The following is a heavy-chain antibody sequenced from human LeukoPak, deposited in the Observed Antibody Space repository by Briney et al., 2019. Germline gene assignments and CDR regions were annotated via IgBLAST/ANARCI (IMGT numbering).Heavy chain of an antibody. D-gene: IGHD5-18*01. CDR2: INHSGST. Sequence: SETLSLTCAVYGGSFSGYYWTWIRQPPGKGLEWIGEINHSGSTNYNPSLKSRVTISVDTSKNQFSLKLSSVTAADTAVYYCARGTLWPGSFDIWGQGTMVTVSS. CDR1: GGSFSGYY. J-gene: IGHJ3*02. CDR3: ARGTLWPGSFDI. V-gene: IGHV4-34*01.